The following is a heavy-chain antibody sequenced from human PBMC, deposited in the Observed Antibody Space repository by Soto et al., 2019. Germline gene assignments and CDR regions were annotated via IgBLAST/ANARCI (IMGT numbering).Heavy chain of an antibody. D-gene: IGHD2-15*01. CDR2: ISAYNGNT. CDR1: GYTFTSYG. CDR3: VRDGMWDIVVAPDY. Sequence: ASVKVSCKASGYTFTSYGISWVRQAPGQGLEWMGWISAYNGNTNYAQKLQGRVTMTTDTSTSTAYMELRSLRSDDTAVYYCVRDGMWDIVVAPDYWGQGSLVTGSS. J-gene: IGHJ4*02. V-gene: IGHV1-18*01.